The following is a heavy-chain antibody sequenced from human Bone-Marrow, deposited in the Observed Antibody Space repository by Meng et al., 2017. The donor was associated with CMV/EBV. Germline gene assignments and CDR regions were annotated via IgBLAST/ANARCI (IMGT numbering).Heavy chain of an antibody. Sequence: GESLKISCVPSGFTFSGYNVNWVRQAPGKGLEWVSSISSTSAYIYYADSVKGRFTISRDNAQNSVFLQMNTLRAEDTAVYYSARSTRTTGTSYYYYYFGMDVWARGTTATFPS. CDR1: GFTFSGYN. J-gene: IGHJ6*02. V-gene: IGHV3-21*01. D-gene: IGHD1-1*01. CDR2: ISSTSAYI. CDR3: ARSTRTTGTSYYYYYFGMDV.